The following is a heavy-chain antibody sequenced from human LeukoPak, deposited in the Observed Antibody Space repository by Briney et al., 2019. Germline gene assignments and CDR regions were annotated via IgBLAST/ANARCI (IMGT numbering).Heavy chain of an antibody. V-gene: IGHV3-48*03. CDR1: GFSFTNFD. Sequence: GGSLRLSCAASGFSFTNFDMDWVRQAPGKGLEWISDIHSTGSNTYYADSVRGRFTVSRDNAKNSLYLQMDSLRTDDTAVYYCVSRNGRPFDSWGQGTLVTVSS. J-gene: IGHJ4*02. CDR3: VSRNGRPFDS. D-gene: IGHD1-1*01. CDR2: IHSTGSNT.